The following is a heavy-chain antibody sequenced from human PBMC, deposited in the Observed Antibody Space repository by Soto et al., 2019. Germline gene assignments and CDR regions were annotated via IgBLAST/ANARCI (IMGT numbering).Heavy chain of an antibody. V-gene: IGHV1-2*02. CDR1: GYTFTGYY. D-gene: IGHD1-7*01. CDR3: ARRITGTTWHYAFDI. Sequence: GASVKVSCKASGYTFTGYYMHWVRQAPGQGLEWMGWINPNSGGTNYAQKFQGRVTMTRDTSISTAYMELSRLRSDDTAVYYCARRITGTTWHYAFDIWGQGTMVTVSS. CDR2: INPNSGGT. J-gene: IGHJ3*02.